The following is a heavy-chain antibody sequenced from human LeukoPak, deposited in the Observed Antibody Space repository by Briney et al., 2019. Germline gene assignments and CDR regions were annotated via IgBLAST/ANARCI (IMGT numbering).Heavy chain of an antibody. D-gene: IGHD1-14*01. J-gene: IGHJ6*03. Sequence: EASVKVSCKASGATFNISGISWVRQAPGQGLEWMGGILPIFGTPDYAQNFQGRVTITADESTRTAYMELKSLRSEDSAVYYCAKWLTGTTLPYYYYYMDVWGKGTTVIVSS. CDR1: GATFNISG. CDR2: ILPIFGTP. V-gene: IGHV1-69*13. CDR3: AKWLTGTTLPYYYYYMDV.